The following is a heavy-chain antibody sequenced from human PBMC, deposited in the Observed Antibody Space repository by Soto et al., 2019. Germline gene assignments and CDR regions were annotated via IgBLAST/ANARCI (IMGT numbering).Heavy chain of an antibody. Sequence: PSETLSLTCTVSGDSTSSSYWTWIRQPAGKGLEWIGRIYPSGYTTYNPSLKSRLTMSGDTSTNRFSLKLRSVILWFGELLGFHFDYWGQGTLVTVSS. CDR1: GDSTSSSY. J-gene: IGHJ4*02. CDR3: HFDY. D-gene: IGHD3-10*01. V-gene: IGHV4-4*07. CDR2: IYPSGYT.